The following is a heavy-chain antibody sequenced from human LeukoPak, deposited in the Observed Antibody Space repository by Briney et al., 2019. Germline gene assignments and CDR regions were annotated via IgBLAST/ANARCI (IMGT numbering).Heavy chain of an antibody. J-gene: IGHJ6*02. V-gene: IGHV3-33*01. CDR1: GFTFSSYG. CDR3: ARDLEGPTDYYYYYGMDV. Sequence: GGSLRLSCAASGFTFSSYGMHWVRQAPGKGLEWVAVIWYDGGNKYYADSVKGRFTISRDNSKNTLYLQMDSLRSEDTAVYYCARDLEGPTDYYYYYGMDVWGQGTTVTVSS. D-gene: IGHD1-1*01. CDR2: IWYDGGNK.